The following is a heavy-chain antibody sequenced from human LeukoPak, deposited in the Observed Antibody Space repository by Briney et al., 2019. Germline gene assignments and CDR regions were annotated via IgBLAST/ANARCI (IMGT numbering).Heavy chain of an antibody. CDR1: GFTFSDYY. Sequence: GGSLRLSCAASGFTFSDYYMNWVRQAPGKGLEWVSGINWNGGSTGYADSVKGRFTISRDNAKNSLYLQMNSLRAEDTALYYCARGRMVRGVIHYYYYMDVWGKGTTVTVSS. D-gene: IGHD3-10*01. CDR3: ARGRMVRGVIHYYYYMDV. V-gene: IGHV3-20*04. CDR2: INWNGGST. J-gene: IGHJ6*03.